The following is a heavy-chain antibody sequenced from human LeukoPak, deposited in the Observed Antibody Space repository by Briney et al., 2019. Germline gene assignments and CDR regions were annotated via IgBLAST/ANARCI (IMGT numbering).Heavy chain of an antibody. CDR1: GGSISIYY. J-gene: IGHJ6*03. Sequence: SETLSLTCTVSGGSISIYYWSWIRQPPGKGLEWIGNIYYSGSTNYNPSLKSRVTISVDTSKSQFSLKLSSVTAADTAVYYCARDRVGATLGHYYYMDVWGKGTTVTVSS. D-gene: IGHD1-26*01. V-gene: IGHV4-59*01. CDR2: IYYSGST. CDR3: ARDRVGATLGHYYYMDV.